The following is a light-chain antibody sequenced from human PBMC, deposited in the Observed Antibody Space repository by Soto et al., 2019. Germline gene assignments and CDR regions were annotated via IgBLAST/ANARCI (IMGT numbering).Light chain of an antibody. Sequence: QSALTQPASVSGSPGQSITISCTGTSSDVGSYNLVSWYQQSPGKAPKFLIYEGTKRPSGVSNRFSGSKSGNTASLTISGLQAEDEADYYCCSYAGSDTFVFGTGTKLTVL. CDR2: EGT. V-gene: IGLV2-23*01. CDR3: CSYAGSDTFV. CDR1: SSDVGSYNL. J-gene: IGLJ1*01.